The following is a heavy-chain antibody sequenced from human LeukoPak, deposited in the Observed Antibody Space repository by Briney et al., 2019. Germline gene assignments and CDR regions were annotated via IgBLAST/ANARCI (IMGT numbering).Heavy chain of an antibody. CDR2: INHSGST. V-gene: IGHV4-34*01. CDR1: GGFFSGYY. J-gene: IGHJ6*03. D-gene: IGHD3-10*01. CDR3: ARGRRMVRGVITHYYYYMDV. Sequence: ASETLSLTCAVYGGFFSGYYWSWIRQPPGKGLEWIGEINHSGSTNYNPPLKSRVTISVDTSKNQFSLKLSSVTAADTAVYYCARGRRMVRGVITHYYYYMDVWGKGTTVTVSS.